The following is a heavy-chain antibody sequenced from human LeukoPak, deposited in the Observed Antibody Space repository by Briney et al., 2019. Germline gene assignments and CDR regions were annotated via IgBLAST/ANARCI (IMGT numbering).Heavy chain of an antibody. J-gene: IGHJ3*02. CDR3: ARFSGVRAYSSGWYGRFDAFDI. D-gene: IGHD6-19*01. CDR1: GGSFSGYY. Sequence: PSETLSLTCAVYGGSFSGYYWSWIRQPPGKGLEWIGEINHSGSTNYNPSLKSRVTISVDTSKNQFSLKLSSVTAADTAVYYCARFSGVRAYSSGWYGRFDAFDIWGQGTMVTVSS. CDR2: INHSGST. V-gene: IGHV4-34*01.